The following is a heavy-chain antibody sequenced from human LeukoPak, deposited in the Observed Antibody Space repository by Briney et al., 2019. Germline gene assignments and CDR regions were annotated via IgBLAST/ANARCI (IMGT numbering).Heavy chain of an antibody. CDR2: IRYDGSNK. CDR3: ASLSNPSGLPDY. CDR1: GFTFSSYG. V-gene: IGHV3-30*02. D-gene: IGHD5-12*01. J-gene: IGHJ4*02. Sequence: GGSVGLSCAASGFTFSSYGMHWVRQAPGQGLEWVAFIRYDGSNKYYADSVKGRFTISTDNSKNTLYLQMNSLRAEDTAVYYCASLSNPSGLPDYWGQGTLVTVSS.